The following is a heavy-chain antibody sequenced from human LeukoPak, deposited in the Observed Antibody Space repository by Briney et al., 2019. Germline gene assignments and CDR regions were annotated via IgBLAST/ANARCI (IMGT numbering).Heavy chain of an antibody. CDR1: GFTFSSYA. Sequence: QPGGSLRLSCAASGFTFSSYAMHWVRQAPGKGLEWVAVISYGGSNKYYADSVKGRFTISRDNSKNTLYLQMNSLRAEDTAVYYCARGAGAVAGTKTYYYYYHGMDVWGKGTTVTVSS. D-gene: IGHD6-19*01. CDR3: ARGAGAVAGTKTYYYYYHGMDV. CDR2: ISYGGSNK. V-gene: IGHV3-30*04. J-gene: IGHJ6*04.